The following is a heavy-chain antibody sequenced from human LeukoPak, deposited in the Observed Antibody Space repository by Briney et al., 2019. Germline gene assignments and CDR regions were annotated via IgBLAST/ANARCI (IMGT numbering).Heavy chain of an antibody. CDR2: IYYSGST. J-gene: IGHJ4*02. Sequence: SETLSLTCTVSGGSISSGDYYWSWIRQPPGKGLEWIGYIYYSGSTYYNPSLKSRVTISVDTSTNQFSLRLSSVTAADTAVYYCARDQTEYFDYWGQGTLVTVSS. CDR1: GGSISSGDYY. D-gene: IGHD2-21*02. V-gene: IGHV4-30-4*08. CDR3: ARDQTEYFDY.